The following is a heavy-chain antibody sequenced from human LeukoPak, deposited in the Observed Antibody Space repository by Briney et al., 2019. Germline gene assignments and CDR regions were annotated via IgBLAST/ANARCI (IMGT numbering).Heavy chain of an antibody. CDR2: IKQDGSEK. D-gene: IGHD3-22*01. CDR3: ARGGYYRPEAFDI. V-gene: IGHV3-7*04. CDR1: GFTFSSYW. J-gene: IGHJ3*02. Sequence: GGSLRLSCAASGFTFSSYWMSWVRQAPGKGLEWVANIKQDGSEKYYVDSVKGRFTISRDNAKNSLYLQMNSLRAEDTAVYYCARGGYYRPEAFDIWGQGTMVTVSS.